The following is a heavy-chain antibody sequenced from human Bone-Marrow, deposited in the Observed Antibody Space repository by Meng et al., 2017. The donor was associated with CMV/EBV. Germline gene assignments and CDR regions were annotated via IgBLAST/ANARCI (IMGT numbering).Heavy chain of an antibody. CDR3: ANRYSGYEDVWYFDY. D-gene: IGHD5-12*01. V-gene: IGHV3-30*02. CDR2: IRHDGSNT. CDR1: GFTLSSYG. J-gene: IGHJ4*02. Sequence: GESLKISCVVSGFTLSSYGMHWARQAPGKGLEWVAFIRHDGSNTYYADSVKGRFTISRDNSKNTMYLQMNSLRAEDTAVYYCANRYSGYEDVWYFDYWGQGTLVTVSS.